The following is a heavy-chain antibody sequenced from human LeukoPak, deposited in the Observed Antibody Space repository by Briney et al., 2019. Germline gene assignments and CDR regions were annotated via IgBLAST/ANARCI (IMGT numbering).Heavy chain of an antibody. CDR3: ARRLTQGSIDY. V-gene: IGHV4-39*01. Sequence: SETLSLTCTVSGGSISSSSYYWGWIRQPPGKGLEWIGSIYYSGSTYYNPSLKSRVTISVDTSKNQSSLKLSSVTAADTAVYYCARRLTQGSIDYWGQGTLVTVSS. J-gene: IGHJ4*02. CDR1: GGSISSSSYY. CDR2: IYYSGST. D-gene: IGHD1-26*01.